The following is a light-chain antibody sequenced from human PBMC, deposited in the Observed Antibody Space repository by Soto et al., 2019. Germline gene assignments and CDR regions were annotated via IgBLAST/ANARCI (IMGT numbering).Light chain of an antibody. CDR3: TSYVGNNIWV. J-gene: IGLJ3*02. Sequence: QSALTQPPSASGSPGQSVTISCTGTRSDVGAYNYVSWYQQYPGKAPKLMIYEVTKRPSGVPDRFSGSKSGNTASLTVSGLQAEDEADYYCTSYVGNNIWVFGGGTKLTVL. CDR1: RSDVGAYNY. CDR2: EVT. V-gene: IGLV2-8*01.